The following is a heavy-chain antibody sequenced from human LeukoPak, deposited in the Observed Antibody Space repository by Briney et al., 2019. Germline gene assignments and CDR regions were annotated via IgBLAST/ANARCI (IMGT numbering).Heavy chain of an antibody. J-gene: IGHJ4*02. CDR1: GASISSYY. Sequence: SETLSLACTVSGASISSYYWNWIRQSPEKGLEWIGYIYYNGNTNYNPSLKGRVTISVDSSKNQFSLRLSSVTAADTAVYYCARVAVSAREYFDYWGQGTLVTVSS. V-gene: IGHV4-59*01. D-gene: IGHD2-21*02. CDR3: ARVAVSAREYFDY. CDR2: IYYNGNT.